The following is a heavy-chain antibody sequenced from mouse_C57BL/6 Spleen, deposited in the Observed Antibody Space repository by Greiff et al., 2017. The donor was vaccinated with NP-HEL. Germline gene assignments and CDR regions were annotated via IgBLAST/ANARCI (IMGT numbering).Heavy chain of an antibody. CDR1: GYTFTSYG. D-gene: IGHD1-1*01. V-gene: IGHV1-81*01. CDR3: ARSNTTVVEIFDY. J-gene: IGHJ2*01. CDR2: IYPRSGNT. Sequence: QVQLKESGAELARPGASVKLSCKASGYTFTSYGISWVKQRTGQGLEWIGEIYPRSGNTYYNEKFKGKATLTADKSSSTAYMELRSLTSEDSAVYFCARSNTTVVEIFDYWGQGTTLTVSS.